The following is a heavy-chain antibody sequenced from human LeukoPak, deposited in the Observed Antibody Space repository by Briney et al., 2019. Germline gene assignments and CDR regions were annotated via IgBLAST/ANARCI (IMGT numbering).Heavy chain of an antibody. J-gene: IGHJ4*02. CDR1: GFTFSGSA. Sequence: GGSLKLSCSGFTFSGSALHWVRQASGKGLEWVGRIRSKANDYATTYAASVKGRFSISRDDSKNTAYLQMKSLKVEDTALYYCTTTGRVVGFDYWGQGTQVTVSS. V-gene: IGHV3-73*01. D-gene: IGHD2-21*01. CDR2: IRSKANDYAT. CDR3: TTTGRVVGFDY.